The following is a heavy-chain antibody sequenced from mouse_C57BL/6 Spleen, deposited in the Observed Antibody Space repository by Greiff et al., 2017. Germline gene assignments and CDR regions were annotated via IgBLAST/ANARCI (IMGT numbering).Heavy chain of an antibody. V-gene: IGHV7-3*01. Sequence: EVKLVESGGGLVQPGGSLSLSCAASGFTFTDYYMSWVRQPPGKALEWLGFIRNKANGYTTEYSASVKGRFTISRDNSQSILYLQMNALRAEDSATYYCARPGSSYGVAYWGQGTLVTVSA. J-gene: IGHJ3*01. CDR1: GFTFTDYY. CDR2: IRNKANGYTT. D-gene: IGHD1-1*01. CDR3: ARPGSSYGVAY.